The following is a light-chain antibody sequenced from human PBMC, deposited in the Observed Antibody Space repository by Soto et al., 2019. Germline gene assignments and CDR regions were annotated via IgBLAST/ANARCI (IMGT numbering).Light chain of an antibody. CDR3: SSYTSSNISV. Sequence: QSVLTQPASVSVSPGQSITISCTGTSSDVGGYNYVSWYQHHPGKAPKLMIYEVTSRPSGVSNRFSGSKSGNTASLTISGLQAEDEADYYCSSYTSSNISVFGTGTKLTVL. CDR1: SSDVGGYNY. CDR2: EVT. V-gene: IGLV2-14*01. J-gene: IGLJ1*01.